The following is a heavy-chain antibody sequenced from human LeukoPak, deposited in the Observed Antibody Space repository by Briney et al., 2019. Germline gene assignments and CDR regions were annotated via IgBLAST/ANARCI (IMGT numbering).Heavy chain of an antibody. V-gene: IGHV4-4*07. CDR3: AREGGGIVGATTSPHFDY. CDR1: GGSISSYY. CDR2: IYTSGST. J-gene: IGHJ4*02. Sequence: SETLSLTCTVSGGSISSYYWSWIRQPPGKGLEWIGRIYTSGSTNYNPSLKSRVTISVDKSKNQFSLKLSSVTAADTAVYYCAREGGGIVGATTSPHFDYWGQGTLVTVSS. D-gene: IGHD1-26*01.